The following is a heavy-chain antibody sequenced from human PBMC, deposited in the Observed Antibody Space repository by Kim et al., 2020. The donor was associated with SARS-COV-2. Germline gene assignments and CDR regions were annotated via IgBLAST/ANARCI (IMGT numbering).Heavy chain of an antibody. CDR1: GGSISSGGYY. Sequence: TLSLTCTVSGGSISSGGYYWSWIRQHPGKGLEWIGYIYYSGSTYYNPSLKSRVTISVDTSKNQFSLKLSSVTAADTAVYYCARGHGYNRGVDYWGQGTLVTVSS. CDR2: IYYSGST. J-gene: IGHJ4*02. V-gene: IGHV4-31*03. CDR3: ARGHGYNRGVDY. D-gene: IGHD5-12*01.